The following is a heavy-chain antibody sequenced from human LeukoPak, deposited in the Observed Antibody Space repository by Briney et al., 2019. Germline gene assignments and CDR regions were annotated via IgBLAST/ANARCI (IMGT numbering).Heavy chain of an antibody. V-gene: IGHV3-23*01. CDR2: ISGSGGST. CDR3: AKDNMVVTPLTTADAFDI. CDR1: GFTFSSYA. Sequence: GGSLRLSCAASGFTFSSYAMSWVRQAPGKGLEWASAISGSGGSTYYADSVKGRFTISRDNSKNTLYLQMNSVRAEDTAVYYCAKDNMVVTPLTTADAFDIWGQGTMVTVSS. D-gene: IGHD2-21*02. J-gene: IGHJ3*02.